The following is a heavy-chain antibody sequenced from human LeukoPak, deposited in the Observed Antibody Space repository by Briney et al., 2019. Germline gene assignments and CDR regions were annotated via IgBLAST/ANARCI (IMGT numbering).Heavy chain of an antibody. CDR3: ARDSLILSLNGMDV. Sequence: GGSLRLSCAASGFTLSSYAMHWVRQAPGKGLEYVSAISSNGGSTYYANSVKGRFTISRDNSKNTLYLQMGSLRAEDMAVYYCARDSLILSLNGMDVWGQGTTVTVSS. CDR1: GFTLSSYA. J-gene: IGHJ6*02. V-gene: IGHV3-64*01. CDR2: ISSNGGST.